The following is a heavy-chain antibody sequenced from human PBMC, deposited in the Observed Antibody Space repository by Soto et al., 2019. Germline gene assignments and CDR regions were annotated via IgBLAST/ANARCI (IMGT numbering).Heavy chain of an antibody. D-gene: IGHD3-22*01. Sequence: SLRLYCVASGFTFDECAMHWVRQAPGKGLEWVSGISWNSGNIGYADSVKGRFTISRDNAKNSLYLQMNSLRAEETALYYCAKIPYYSDTSGHYYFDYWGQGTLVTVSS. CDR2: ISWNSGNI. CDR1: GFTFDECA. CDR3: AKIPYYSDTSGHYYFDY. V-gene: IGHV3-9*01. J-gene: IGHJ4*02.